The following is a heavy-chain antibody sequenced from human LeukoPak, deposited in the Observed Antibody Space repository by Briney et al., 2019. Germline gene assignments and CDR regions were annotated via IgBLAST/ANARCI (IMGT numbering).Heavy chain of an antibody. CDR1: GFTFSNYA. CDR2: ISGTGDVT. V-gene: IGHV3-23*01. D-gene: IGHD4/OR15-4a*01. CDR3: ARRAGAYSHPYDY. Sequence: GGSLRLSCAASGFTFSNYAMSWVRQAPGKGLEWVSAISGTGDVTYYADSVKGRFTVSRDNSKNTLYLQMNSLRAEDTAVYYCARRAGAYSHPYDYWGQGTLVTVSS. J-gene: IGHJ4*02.